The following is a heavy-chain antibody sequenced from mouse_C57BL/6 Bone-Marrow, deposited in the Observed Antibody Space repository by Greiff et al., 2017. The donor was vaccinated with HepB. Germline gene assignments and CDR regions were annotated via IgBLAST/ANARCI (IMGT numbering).Heavy chain of an antibody. CDR2: IRSKSSNYAT. CDR1: GFTFNTYA. Sequence: GGGLVQPKGSLKLSCAASGFTFNTYAMHWVRQAPGKGLEWVARIRSKSSNYATYYADSVKDRFTISRDDSQSMLYLQMNNLKTEDTAMYYCVRDYYGTSTRDYAMDYWGQGTSVTVSS. D-gene: IGHD1-1*01. V-gene: IGHV10-3*01. J-gene: IGHJ4*01. CDR3: VRDYYGTSTRDYAMDY.